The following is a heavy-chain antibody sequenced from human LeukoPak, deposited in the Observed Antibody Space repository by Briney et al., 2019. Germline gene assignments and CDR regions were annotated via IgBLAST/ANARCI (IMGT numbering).Heavy chain of an antibody. CDR1: SGSFSGYY. J-gene: IGHJ4*02. Sequence: SETLSLTCAVYSGSFSGYYWSWIRQPPGKGLEWIGEINHSGSTNYNPSLKSRVTISVDTSKNQFSLKLSSVTAADTAVYYCARGLTYYYDSSGYYFLDYWGQGTLVTVSS. CDR2: INHSGST. CDR3: ARGLTYYYDSSGYYFLDY. V-gene: IGHV4-34*01. D-gene: IGHD3-22*01.